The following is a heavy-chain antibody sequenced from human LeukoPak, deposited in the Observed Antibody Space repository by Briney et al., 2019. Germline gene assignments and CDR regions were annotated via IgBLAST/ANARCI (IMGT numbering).Heavy chain of an antibody. D-gene: IGHD1-1*01. J-gene: IGHJ6*02. V-gene: IGHV3-33*06. CDR2: IWYDGSNK. Sequence: PGRSLRLSCAASGFTFSSYGMHWVRQAPGKGLEWVAVIWYDGSNKYYADSVKGRFTISRDNSKNTLYLQMNSLRAEDTAVYYCAKDYPGTTPTSQYYYYGMDVWGQGTTVTVSS. CDR1: GFTFSSYG. CDR3: AKDYPGTTPTSQYYYYGMDV.